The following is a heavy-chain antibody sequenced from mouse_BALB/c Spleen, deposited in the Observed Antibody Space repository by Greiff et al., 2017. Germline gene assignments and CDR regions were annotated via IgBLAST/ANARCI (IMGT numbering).Heavy chain of an antibody. Sequence: EVKLVESGPGLVKPSQSLSLTCTVTGYSITSDYAWNWIRQFPGNKLEWMGYISYSGSTSYNPSLKSRISITRDTSKNQFFLQLNSVTTEDTATYYCATTATWYFDVWGAGTTVTVSS. CDR3: ATTATWYFDV. CDR1: GYSITSDYA. V-gene: IGHV3-2*02. CDR2: ISYSGST. D-gene: IGHD1-2*01. J-gene: IGHJ1*01.